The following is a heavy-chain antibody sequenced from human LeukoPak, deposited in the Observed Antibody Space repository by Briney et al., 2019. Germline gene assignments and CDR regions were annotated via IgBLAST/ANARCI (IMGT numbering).Heavy chain of an antibody. CDR2: IYHSGST. CDR3: ARGYSSSRGSWFDP. CDR1: GGSISSGGFC. V-gene: IGHV4-30-2*01. D-gene: IGHD6-13*01. Sequence: SETLSLTCAVSGGSISSGGFCWSWIRQPQGKGLEWIGYIYHSGSTYYNPSLKSRVNISVDRSKNQFSLKLSSVTAADTAVYYCARGYSSSRGSWFDPWGQGTLVTVSS. J-gene: IGHJ5*02.